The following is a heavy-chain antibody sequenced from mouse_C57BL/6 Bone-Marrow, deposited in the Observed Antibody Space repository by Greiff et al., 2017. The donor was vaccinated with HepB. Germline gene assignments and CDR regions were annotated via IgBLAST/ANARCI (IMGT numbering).Heavy chain of an antibody. CDR2: INPSTGGT. CDR1: FYSFTGYY. V-gene: IGHV1-42*01. J-gene: IGHJ2*01. D-gene: IGHD1-1*01. CDR3: AYYGFDY. Sequence: EVQLQQPGPELVKPGASVKISCKASFYSFTGYYMNWVKQSPEKSLEWIGDINPSTGGTTYNQKFKAKATLTVDKSSSTAYMQLKSLTSEDSAVYYCAYYGFDYWGQGTTLTVSS.